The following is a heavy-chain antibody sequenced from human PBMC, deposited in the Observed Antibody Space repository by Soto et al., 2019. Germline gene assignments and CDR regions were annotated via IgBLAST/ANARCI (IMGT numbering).Heavy chain of an antibody. Sequence: QVQLQESGPGLVMPSQTLSLTCTVSGGSISSGGYYWSWIRQHPGKGLEWLGYIYYSGSTYYNPSLKSRVTRSVDTSKNQFSLKLSSVTAADTAVYYCARVNSTGSDPPDYWGQGTLVTVSS. CDR2: IYYSGST. D-gene: IGHD1-1*01. V-gene: IGHV4-31*03. J-gene: IGHJ4*02. CDR1: GGSISSGGYY. CDR3: ARVNSTGSDPPDY.